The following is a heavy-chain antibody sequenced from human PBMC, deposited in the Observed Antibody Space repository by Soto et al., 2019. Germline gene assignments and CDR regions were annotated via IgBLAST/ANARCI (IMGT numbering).Heavy chain of an antibody. Sequence: EVQLVESGGGLVQPGGSLRLSCAASGFTFSSYSMNWVRQAPGKGLEWVSYISSSSSTIYYADSVKGRFTISRDNAKNSMYRQMNSLRDEDTAVYYCARDWVNDDSRAWFGELFCYYGMDVWGQGTTVSASS. CDR1: GFTFSSYS. J-gene: IGHJ6*02. D-gene: IGHD3-10*01. V-gene: IGHV3-48*02. CDR3: ARDWVNDDSRAWFGELFCYYGMDV. CDR2: ISSSSSTI.